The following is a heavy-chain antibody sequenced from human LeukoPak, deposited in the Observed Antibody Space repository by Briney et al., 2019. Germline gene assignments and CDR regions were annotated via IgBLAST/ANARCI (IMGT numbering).Heavy chain of an antibody. J-gene: IGHJ4*02. CDR1: GYTFTSYY. CDR3: AREKSLDCSGGSCETALFDY. V-gene: IGHV1-46*01. CDR2: INPSGGST. D-gene: IGHD2-15*01. Sequence: ASVKVSCKASGYTFTSYYMHWERQAPGQGLEWMGIINPSGGSTSYAQKFQGRVTMTRDTSTSTVYMELSSLRSEDTAVYYCAREKSLDCSGGSCETALFDYWGQGTLVTVSS.